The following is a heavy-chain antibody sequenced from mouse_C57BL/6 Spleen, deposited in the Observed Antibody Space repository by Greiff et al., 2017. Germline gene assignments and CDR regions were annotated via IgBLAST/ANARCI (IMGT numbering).Heavy chain of an antibody. CDR2: IYPRNGNT. J-gene: IGHJ4*01. D-gene: IGHD3-3*01. V-gene: IGHV1-81*01. CDR1: GYTFTSYG. Sequence: VQLQQSGAELARPGASVKLSCKASGYTFTSYGISWVKQRTGQGLEWIGEIYPRNGNTSYNEKFKGKATLTADKSSRTAYMELRSLTSEDSAVYFCARSGTSVFTVYSFDYWGKGTSVTVSS. CDR3: ARSGTSVFTVYSFDY.